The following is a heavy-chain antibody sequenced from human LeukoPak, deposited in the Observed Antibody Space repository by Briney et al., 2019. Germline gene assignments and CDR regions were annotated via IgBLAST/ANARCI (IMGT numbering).Heavy chain of an antibody. CDR1: GGSISSSSYY. CDR2: IYYSGST. J-gene: IGHJ5*02. CDR3: ARTGDYFQAT. D-gene: IGHD2/OR15-2a*01. V-gene: IGHV4-39*01. Sequence: PSETLSLTCTVSGGSISSSSYYWGWIRQPPGQGLEWIGSIYYSGSTYYNPSLKSRVTISVDTSKNQFSLKLSSVTAADTAVYYCARTGDYFQATWGQGTLVTVSS.